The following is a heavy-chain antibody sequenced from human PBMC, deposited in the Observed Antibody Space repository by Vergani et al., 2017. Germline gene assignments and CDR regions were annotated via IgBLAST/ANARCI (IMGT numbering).Heavy chain of an antibody. J-gene: IGHJ4*02. D-gene: IGHD6-13*01. CDR2: IIPILGIA. Sequence: QVQLVQSGAEVKKPGSSVKVSCKASGGIFSSYAISWVRQAPGQGLEWMGRIIPILGIANYAQKFQGRVTITADKSTSTAYMELSSLRSEDTAVYYCARAVISSSWYVDYWGQGTLVTVSS. CDR1: GGIFSSYA. CDR3: ARAVISSSWYVDY. V-gene: IGHV1-69*04.